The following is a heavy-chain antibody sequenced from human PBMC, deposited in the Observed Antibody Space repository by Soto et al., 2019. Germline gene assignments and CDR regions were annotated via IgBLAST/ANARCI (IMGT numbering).Heavy chain of an antibody. CDR2: IYYSGST. J-gene: IGHJ2*01. D-gene: IGHD3-10*01. Sequence: SETLSLTCTVSGGSISSYYWSWIRQPPGKGLEWIGYIYYSGSTNYNPSLKSRVTISVDTSKNQFSLKLSSVTAADTAVYYCARQAITMVRGVRYWYFDLWGRGTLVTVSS. CDR3: ARQAITMVRGVRYWYFDL. V-gene: IGHV4-59*08. CDR1: GGSISSYY.